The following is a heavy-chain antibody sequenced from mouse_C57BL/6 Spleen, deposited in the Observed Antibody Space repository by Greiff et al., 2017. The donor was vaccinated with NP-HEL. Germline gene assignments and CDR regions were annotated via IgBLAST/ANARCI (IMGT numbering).Heavy chain of an antibody. CDR1: GYTFTDYE. Sequence: QVQLQQSGAELVRPGASVTLSCKASGYTFTDYEMHWVKQTPVHGLEWIGAIDPETGGTAYNQKFKGKAILTADKSSSTAYMELRSLTSEDSAVYYCTRRVLKGYYAMDYWGQGTSVTVSS. D-gene: IGHD2-14*01. CDR2: IDPETGGT. V-gene: IGHV1-15*01. CDR3: TRRVLKGYYAMDY. J-gene: IGHJ4*01.